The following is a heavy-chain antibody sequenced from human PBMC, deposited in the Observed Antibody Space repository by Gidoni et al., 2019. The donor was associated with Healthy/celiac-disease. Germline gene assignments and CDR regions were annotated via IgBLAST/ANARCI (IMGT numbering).Heavy chain of an antibody. CDR1: GFTFDAYA. CDR2: ISWNSGSI. J-gene: IGHJ6*02. D-gene: IGHD6-13*01. V-gene: IGHV3-9*01. CDR3: AKDWAAAYYYYGMDV. Sequence: EVQLVESGGGLVQPGRSLRLSCAASGFTFDAYAMHWVRQAPGKGLGWVSGISWNSGSIGYADSVKGRFTISRDNAKNSLYLQMNSLRAEDTALYYCAKDWAAAYYYYGMDVWGQGTTVTVSS.